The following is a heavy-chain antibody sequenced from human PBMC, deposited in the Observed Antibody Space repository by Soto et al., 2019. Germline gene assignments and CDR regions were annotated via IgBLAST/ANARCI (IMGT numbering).Heavy chain of an antibody. J-gene: IGHJ5*02. CDR1: GFTFSSYW. Sequence: EVQVVESGGGLVQPGGSLRLSCGASGFTFSSYWMHWVRQVPGKGLVWVSRVDTDGTTTNYADSVKGRFTTSRDNAKNMVYLQMNDLRAEDTAVYYCVRDRPHNWFDPWGPGTLVTVFS. V-gene: IGHV3-74*01. CDR3: VRDRPHNWFDP. CDR2: VDTDGTTT.